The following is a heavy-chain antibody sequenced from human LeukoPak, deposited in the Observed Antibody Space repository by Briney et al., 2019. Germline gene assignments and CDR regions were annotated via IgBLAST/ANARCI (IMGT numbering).Heavy chain of an antibody. CDR3: ARVALIVGATGANYYYYGMDV. J-gene: IGHJ6*02. D-gene: IGHD1-26*01. CDR1: GGSISSSNW. Sequence: PSETLSLTCAVSGGSISSSNWWSWVRQPPGKGLEWIGEIYHSGSTNYNPSLKSRVTISVDKSKNQFSLKLSSVSAADTAVYYCARVALIVGATGANYYYYGMDVWGQGTTVTVSS. V-gene: IGHV4-4*02. CDR2: IYHSGST.